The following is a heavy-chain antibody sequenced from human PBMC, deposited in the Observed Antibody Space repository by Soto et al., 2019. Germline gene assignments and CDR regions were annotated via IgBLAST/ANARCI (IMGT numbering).Heavy chain of an antibody. CDR3: ARVNQLAPKRNAFDI. J-gene: IGHJ3*02. V-gene: IGHV4-59*01. Sequence: PSETLSLTCSLSADSITSFFWSWVRQPPGKVLEWIGYVHYSGSTNYNPSLKSRLTMSVDTSKNHFSLRLDSVTAADTGVYYCARVNQLAPKRNAFDIWGQGTMVTVSS. CDR2: VHYSGST. CDR1: ADSITSFF. D-gene: IGHD2-2*01.